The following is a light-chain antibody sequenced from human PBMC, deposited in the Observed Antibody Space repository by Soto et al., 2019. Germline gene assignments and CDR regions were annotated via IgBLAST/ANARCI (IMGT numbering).Light chain of an antibody. J-gene: IGKJ4*01. Sequence: EIVMTQSPATLSVSPGERATLSCRASQSVSSSLAWYQQKPGQAPRLLIYGISTRATGLPGRFSGRGSGTKFPPTISSLQSEDLAVYYCQQYNNWPLTFGGGTKVEIK. CDR3: QQYNNWPLT. CDR2: GIS. CDR1: QSVSSS. V-gene: IGKV3-15*01.